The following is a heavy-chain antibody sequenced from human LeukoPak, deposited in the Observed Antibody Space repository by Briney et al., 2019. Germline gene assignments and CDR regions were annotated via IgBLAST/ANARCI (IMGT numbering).Heavy chain of an antibody. V-gene: IGHV4-34*01. CDR1: GGSSSGYY. CDR2: INQSGST. J-gene: IGHJ4*02. CDR3: ARHYASGSYYKY. D-gene: IGHD3-10*01. Sequence: SETLSLTCAIYGGSSSGYYWSWIRQPPGKGLEWIGEINQSGSTNYNPSLKSRVTISVDTSKNQFPLKLNSVTAADTAVYYCARHYASGSYYKYWGQGTLVTVSS.